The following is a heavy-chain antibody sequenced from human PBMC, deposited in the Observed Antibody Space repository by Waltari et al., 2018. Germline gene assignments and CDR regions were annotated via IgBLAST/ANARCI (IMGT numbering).Heavy chain of an antibody. Sequence: EVLLLESGGGLVLPGGSLRLSCATSGFTFGNYGMSWVRQAPGKGLERVSAINAGGDFTYYTDYVKGRFTISRDNSRNTLFLQMDSLRGEDTAMYYCAKFGGSTRPYFYFDSWGRGTLVTVSS. D-gene: IGHD1-26*01. CDR2: INAGGDFT. CDR1: GFTFGNYG. CDR3: AKFGGSTRPYFYFDS. J-gene: IGHJ4*02. V-gene: IGHV3-23*01.